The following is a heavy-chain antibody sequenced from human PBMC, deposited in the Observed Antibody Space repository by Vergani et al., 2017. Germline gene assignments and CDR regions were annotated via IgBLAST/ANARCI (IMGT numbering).Heavy chain of an antibody. J-gene: IGHJ3*01. CDR1: GFSLTTGGEG. CDR2: VYWNDDE. CDR3: VHRLGYFDWDGAFDL. Sequence: QITLRESGPTLVKPTQTLTLTCTFSGFSLTTGGEGVGWIRQPPGRALEWLAFVYWNDDERYSPSLKSRVTITKDTSKNEVILTMATMDPVDTATYYCVHRLGYFDWDGAFDLWGQGTLVTVSS. V-gene: IGHV2-5*01. D-gene: IGHD3-9*01.